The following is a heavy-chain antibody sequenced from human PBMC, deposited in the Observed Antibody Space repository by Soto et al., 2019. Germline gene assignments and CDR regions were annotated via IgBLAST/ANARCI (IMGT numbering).Heavy chain of an antibody. CDR2: ISAYNGNT. V-gene: IGHV1-18*01. Sequence: ASVKVSCKASGYTFTSYGISWVRQAPGQGLEWMGWISAYNGNTNYAQKFQGRVTMTTDTSTSTAYMELRSLRAEDTAVYYCARDLAGGIPDYWGQGTRVTVSS. J-gene: IGHJ4*02. CDR1: GYTFTSYG. CDR3: ARDLAGGIPDY. D-gene: IGHD6-13*01.